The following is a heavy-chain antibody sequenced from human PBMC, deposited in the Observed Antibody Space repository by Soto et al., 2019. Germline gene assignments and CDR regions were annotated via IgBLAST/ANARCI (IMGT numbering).Heavy chain of an antibody. Sequence: QVQLVESGGGVVQPGRSLRLSCAASGFTFSSYGMHWVRQAPGKGLEWVAVISYDGSNKYYADSVKGRFTISRDNSKNTLYLQMNSLRAEDTAVYYCAKVWAAYSSSWSTLHDYWGQGTLVTVSS. D-gene: IGHD6-13*01. J-gene: IGHJ4*02. CDR2: ISYDGSNK. V-gene: IGHV3-30*18. CDR3: AKVWAAYSSSWSTLHDY. CDR1: GFTFSSYG.